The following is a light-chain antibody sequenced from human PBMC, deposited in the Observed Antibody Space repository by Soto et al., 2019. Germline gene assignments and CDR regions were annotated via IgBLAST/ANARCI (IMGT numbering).Light chain of an antibody. CDR1: QDISNY. J-gene: IGKJ4*01. Sequence: DIQMTQSPSSLSAAVGDRVTITCQASQDISNYLNWYQQKPGKAPKLLIYYASNLETGVPSKFSGRGSGTDFTFTISSLQPEDIATYYGQQYDNRPLTFGGGTKVEIK. CDR3: QQYDNRPLT. CDR2: YAS. V-gene: IGKV1-33*01.